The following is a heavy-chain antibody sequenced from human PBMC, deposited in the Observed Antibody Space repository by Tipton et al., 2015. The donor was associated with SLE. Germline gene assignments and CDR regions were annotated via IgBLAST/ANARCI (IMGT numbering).Heavy chain of an antibody. V-gene: IGHV4-59*01. Sequence: LRLSCTVSGVSISSYYWSWIRQPPGKGLEWIGFIYYSGSTNYNPSLKSRVTISVDTSKNQFSLQLSSVTAADTAVYYCARGGIVGATGAFDIWGQGTMVTVSS. J-gene: IGHJ3*02. CDR2: IYYSGST. CDR3: ARGGIVGATGAFDI. D-gene: IGHD1-26*01. CDR1: GVSISSYY.